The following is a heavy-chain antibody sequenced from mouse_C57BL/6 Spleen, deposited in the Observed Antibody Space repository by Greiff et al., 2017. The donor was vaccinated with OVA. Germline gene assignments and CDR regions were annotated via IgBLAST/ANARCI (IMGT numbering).Heavy chain of an antibody. D-gene: IGHD1-1*02. Sequence: QLQQSGPELVKPGASVKISCKASGYAFSSSWMNWVKQRPGKGLEWIGRIYPGDGDTNYNGKFKGKATLTADKSSSTAYMQLSSLTSEDSAVYLCARSGGYVACFAYWGQGTLVTVSA. J-gene: IGHJ3*01. CDR1: GYAFSSSW. V-gene: IGHV1-82*01. CDR3: ARSGGYVACFAY. CDR2: IYPGDGDT.